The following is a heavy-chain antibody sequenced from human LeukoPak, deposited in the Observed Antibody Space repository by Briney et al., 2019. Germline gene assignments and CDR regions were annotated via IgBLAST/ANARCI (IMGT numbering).Heavy chain of an antibody. J-gene: IGHJ4*02. Sequence: GGSLRLSCAASGFTFSSYSMNWVRQAPGKGLEWVSYISSSSSTIYYADSVKGRFTISRDNAKNSLYLQMNSLRAEDTAVYYCARLSLLWFGESPFDYWGQGTLVTVSS. CDR2: ISSSSSTI. CDR3: ARLSLLWFGESPFDY. V-gene: IGHV3-48*01. CDR1: GFTFSSYS. D-gene: IGHD3-10*01.